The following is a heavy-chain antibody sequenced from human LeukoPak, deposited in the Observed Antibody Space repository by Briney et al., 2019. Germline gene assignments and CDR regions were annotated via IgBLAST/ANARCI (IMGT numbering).Heavy chain of an antibody. D-gene: IGHD3-3*01. CDR2: IYYSGSS. CDR1: GGSVSSYY. V-gene: IGHV4-59*02. Sequence: SETLSLTCTVSGGSVSSYYWNWVRQPPGKGLEWIGYIYYSGSSNYNPSLKSRVTISVDTSKNQFSLKLSSVTAADTAVYYCARDLARGRSGLDYWGQGTLVTVSS. J-gene: IGHJ4*02. CDR3: ARDLARGRSGLDY.